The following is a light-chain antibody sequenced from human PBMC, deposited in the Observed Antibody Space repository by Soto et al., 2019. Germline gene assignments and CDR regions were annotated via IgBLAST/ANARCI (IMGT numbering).Light chain of an antibody. Sequence: QSVLTQPPSVSEAPRQRVTISCSGSSSNIGNNAVNWYQQLPGKAPKLLVYYDDLLPSGVSDRFSGSKSGTSASLAIRGLQSEDEAEYYCAAWDDSLSGPVFGGGNKLTVL. CDR2: YDD. CDR1: SSNIGNNA. J-gene: IGLJ2*01. CDR3: AAWDDSLSGPV. V-gene: IGLV1-36*01.